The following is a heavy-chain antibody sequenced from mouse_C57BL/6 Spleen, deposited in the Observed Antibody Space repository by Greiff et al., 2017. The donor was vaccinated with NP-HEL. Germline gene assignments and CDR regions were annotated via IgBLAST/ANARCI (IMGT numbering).Heavy chain of an antibody. CDR3: ARAAVTTVHFDY. CDR2: ISYDGSN. D-gene: IGHD1-1*01. Sequence: EVQVVESGPGLVKPSQSLSLTCSVTGYSITSGFYWNWIRQFPGNKLEWMGYISYDGSNNYNPSLKNRISITRDTSKNQFFLKLNSVTTEDTATYYCARAAVTTVHFDYWGQGTTLTVSS. V-gene: IGHV3-6*01. CDR1: GYSITSGFY. J-gene: IGHJ2*01.